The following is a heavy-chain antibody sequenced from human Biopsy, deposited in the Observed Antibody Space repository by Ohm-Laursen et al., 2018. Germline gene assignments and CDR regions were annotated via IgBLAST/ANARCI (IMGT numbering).Heavy chain of an antibody. CDR1: VFTFSSYA. Sequence: SLRLSCTASVFTFSSYAMSWVRQAPGKGLAWVSAIRGSGRTYYADSVKGRFTISRDNSKYTLFLQLSSLRAEDTAVYHCAEDRNLNLQAWLDLWGQGTMVTVSS. D-gene: IGHD1-14*01. J-gene: IGHJ5*01. V-gene: IGHV3-23*01. CDR2: IRGSGRT. CDR3: AEDRNLNLQAWLDL.